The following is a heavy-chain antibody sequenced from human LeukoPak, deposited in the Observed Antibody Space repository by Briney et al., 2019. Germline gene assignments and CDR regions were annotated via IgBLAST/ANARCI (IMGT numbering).Heavy chain of an antibody. CDR2: IYYSGST. D-gene: IGHD2-2*01. CDR3: ARHRYCSSTSCYFFDY. V-gene: IGHV4-39*01. CDR1: GGSISSSSYY. Sequence: SETLSLTCTVSGGSISSSSYYWGWIRQPPGKGLEWIGSIYYSGSTYYNPSLKSRVTISVDTSKNQFSLKLSSVTAADTAVYYRARHRYCSSTSCYFFDYWGQGTLVTVSS. J-gene: IGHJ4*02.